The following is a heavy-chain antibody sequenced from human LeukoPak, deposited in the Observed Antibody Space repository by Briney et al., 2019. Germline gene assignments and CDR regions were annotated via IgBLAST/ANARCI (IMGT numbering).Heavy chain of an antibody. Sequence: GGSLRLSCAASGFTLSDYYMSWLRQSPGRGLEWLSYISNTGGAKYYSDSVRGRFTISRDNAKNSVYLEMNSLRAEDTAVYFCGSDSSGYFGPWGQGTLVTVSS. CDR3: GSDSSGYFGP. D-gene: IGHD3-22*01. V-gene: IGHV3-11*01. CDR1: GFTLSDYY. J-gene: IGHJ5*02. CDR2: ISNTGGAK.